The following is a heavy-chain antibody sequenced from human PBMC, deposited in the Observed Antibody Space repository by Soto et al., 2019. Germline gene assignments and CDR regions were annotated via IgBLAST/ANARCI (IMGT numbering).Heavy chain of an antibody. CDR2: TYYSGST. V-gene: IGHV4-30-4*08. CDR1: GRTISSCDYY. CDR3: ARGIGYSDY. Sequence: RCRTCTVSGRTISSCDYYWSWIRQPPGKGLGWIGYTYYSGSTYYNPSLKRRVTISVDTSKNQFSLKLSSVTAADTAEYYCARGIGYSDYRGRGTLVTASS. J-gene: IGHJ4*02.